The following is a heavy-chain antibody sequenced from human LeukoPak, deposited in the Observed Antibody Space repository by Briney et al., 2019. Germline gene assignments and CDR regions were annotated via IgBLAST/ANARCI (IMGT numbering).Heavy chain of an antibody. D-gene: IGHD3-10*01. CDR2: IYYSGST. V-gene: IGHV4-59*01. CDR1: GGSISSYY. J-gene: IGHJ6*03. Sequence: SETLSLTCTVSGGSISSYYWSWIRQPPGKGLEWIGYIYYSGSTNYNPSLKSRVTISVDTSKNQFSLKLSSVTAADTAVYYCARDRIGVTMVRGVINYYMDVWGKGTTVTVSS. CDR3: ARDRIGVTMVRGVINYYMDV.